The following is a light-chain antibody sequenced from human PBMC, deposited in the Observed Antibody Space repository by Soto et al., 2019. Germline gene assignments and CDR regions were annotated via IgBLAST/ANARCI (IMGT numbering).Light chain of an antibody. CDR3: ETWDSSLSGVV. V-gene: IGLV2-8*01. Sequence: QSVLTQPPSASGSPGQSVTISCTGTSSDVGGYNYVSWYQQHPGKAPKLMIYEVSKRPSGVPDRFSGSKSGTSATLGITGLQTGDEADYYCETWDSSLSGVVFGGGTKLTVL. CDR2: EVS. CDR1: SSDVGGYNY. J-gene: IGLJ2*01.